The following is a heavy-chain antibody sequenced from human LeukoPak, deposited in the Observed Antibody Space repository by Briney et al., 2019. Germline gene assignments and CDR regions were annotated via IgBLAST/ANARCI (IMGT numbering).Heavy chain of an antibody. CDR1: GYTFTDSC. CDR3: ARDGDSPDV. CDR2: INPDSGGT. V-gene: IGHV1-2*02. Sequence: ASVKVSCKASGYTFTDSCIHWVRQAPGQGLEWMGWINPDSGGTNYAQKFQGRVTMTRDTSISTAYMELNRQTFDDAAVYYCARDGDSPDVWGQGTTVTVSS. D-gene: IGHD7-27*01. J-gene: IGHJ6*02.